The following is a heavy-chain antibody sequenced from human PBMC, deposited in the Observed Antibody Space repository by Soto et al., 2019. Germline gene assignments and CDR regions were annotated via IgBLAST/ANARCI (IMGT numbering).Heavy chain of an antibody. D-gene: IGHD6-6*01. CDR3: ASSSDYYYYYGMDV. J-gene: IGHJ6*02. Sequence: PGGSLRLSGAAARFAFRSCWMHCDRQAPGKGLVWVSRINGDGSSTSSADSVKGRFTISRDNSKNTLYLQMNSLRAEDTAVYYCASSSDYYYYYGMDVWGQGTTVTVSS. V-gene: IGHV3-74*01. CDR2: INGDGSST. CDR1: RFAFRSCW.